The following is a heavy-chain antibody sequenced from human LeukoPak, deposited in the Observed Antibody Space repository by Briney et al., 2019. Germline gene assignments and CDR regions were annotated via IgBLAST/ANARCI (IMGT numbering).Heavy chain of an antibody. D-gene: IGHD2-21*01. V-gene: IGHV3-48*03. J-gene: IGHJ4*02. Sequence: PGGSLRLSCAASGFTFSSYEMNWVRQAPGKGLEWVSYISSSGSTIYYADSVKGRFTISRDNAKNSLYLQMNSLRAEDTAVYYCARAISTLDYWGQGTLVTVSS. CDR2: ISSSGSTI. CDR1: GFTFSSYE. CDR3: ARAISTLDY.